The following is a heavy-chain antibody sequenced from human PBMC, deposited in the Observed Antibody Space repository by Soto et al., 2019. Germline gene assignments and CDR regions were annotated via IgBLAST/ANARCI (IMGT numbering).Heavy chain of an antibody. CDR2: IYYSGST. J-gene: IGHJ5*02. CDR1: GGSIGSYY. D-gene: IGHD5-12*01. Sequence: SETLSLTCTVSGGSIGSYYWSWIRQPPGKGLEWIGYIYYSGSTNYNPSLKSRVTISVDTSKNQFSLKLSSVTAADTAVYYCARGRGYSGLNWFDPWGQGTLVTVSS. V-gene: IGHV4-59*01. CDR3: ARGRGYSGLNWFDP.